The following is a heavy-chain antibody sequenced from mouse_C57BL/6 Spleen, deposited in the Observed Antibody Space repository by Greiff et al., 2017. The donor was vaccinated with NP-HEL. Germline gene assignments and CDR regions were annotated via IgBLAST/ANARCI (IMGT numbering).Heavy chain of an antibody. CDR1: GYTFTSYW. D-gene: IGHD1-1*01. J-gene: IGHJ3*01. Sequence: QVQLQQPGAELVKPGASVKVSCKASGYTFTSYWMHWVKQRPGQGLEWIGRIHPSDSATNYNQKFKGKATLTVDKSSSTAYMQLSSLTSEDSAVYYCANPYGSSYPFAYWGQGTLVTVSA. CDR3: ANPYGSSYPFAY. V-gene: IGHV1-74*01. CDR2: IHPSDSAT.